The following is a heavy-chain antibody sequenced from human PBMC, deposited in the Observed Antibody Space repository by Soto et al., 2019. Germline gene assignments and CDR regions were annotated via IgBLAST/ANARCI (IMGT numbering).Heavy chain of an antibody. J-gene: IGHJ4*02. CDR1: GFTFSGNT. V-gene: IGHV3-72*01. CDR3: ARAHDYSFDY. Sequence: GGSLRLSCAASGFTFSGNTMDWVRQAPGKGLEWVGRTRNKADSYTTEYAASVKGRFTISRDDSKSSMYLQMNSLKTEDTAVYYCARAHDYSFDYWGQGTLVTVSS. D-gene: IGHD4-4*01. CDR2: TRNKADSYTT.